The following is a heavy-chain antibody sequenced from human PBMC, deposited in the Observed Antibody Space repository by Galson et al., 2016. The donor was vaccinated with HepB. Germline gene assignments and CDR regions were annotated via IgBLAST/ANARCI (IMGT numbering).Heavy chain of an antibody. V-gene: IGHV3-72*01. J-gene: IGHJ1*01. Sequence: SLRLSCATSGFTFSDHYIDWVRQAPGKGLEWAGRSKNRAQNYNTEYAASVKGRLTISRDDSKNSLSLQVNSLRTEDTAMYYCVVWFGGRRNNWGQGTLVTVSS. CDR2: SKNRAQNYNT. CDR1: GFTFSDHY. D-gene: IGHD3-10*01. CDR3: VVWFGGRRNN.